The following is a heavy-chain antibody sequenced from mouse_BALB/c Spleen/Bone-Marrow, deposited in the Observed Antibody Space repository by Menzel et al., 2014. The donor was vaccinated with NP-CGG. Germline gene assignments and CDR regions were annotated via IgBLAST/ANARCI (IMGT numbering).Heavy chain of an antibody. CDR3: TRSYYAKEGAWFAY. Sequence: VQLQQSGAELVKPGASVKLSCKASCYTFTSYYMYWVKQRPGQGLEWIGGINPSNGGTNFNEKFKSKATLTVDKSSSTAYMQLSSLTSEDSAVYYCTRSYYAKEGAWFAYWGQGTLVTVSA. V-gene: IGHV1S81*02. CDR1: CYTFTSYY. J-gene: IGHJ3*01. CDR2: INPSNGGT. D-gene: IGHD1-1*01.